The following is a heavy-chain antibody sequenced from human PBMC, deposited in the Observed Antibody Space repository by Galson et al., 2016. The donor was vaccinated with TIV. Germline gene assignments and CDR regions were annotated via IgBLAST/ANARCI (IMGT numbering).Heavy chain of an antibody. CDR1: GGTFSSYV. Sequence: SCKASGGTFSSYVIKWVRQAPGQGLEWMGEIIPMFGTANYAQKFQGRVTITADESTSTAYMELSSLRSEDTAVYYCAKDRSTAFDTHYSYYGLDVWGQGTTVIVSS. J-gene: IGHJ6*02. V-gene: IGHV1-69*01. CDR2: IIPMFGTA. D-gene: IGHD5-18*01. CDR3: AKDRSTAFDTHYSYYGLDV.